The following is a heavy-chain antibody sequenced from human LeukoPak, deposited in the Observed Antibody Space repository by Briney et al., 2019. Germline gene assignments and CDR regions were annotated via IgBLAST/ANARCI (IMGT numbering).Heavy chain of an antibody. CDR3: ARSWELHAFDI. CDR2: ISSSSSYI. V-gene: IGHV3-21*01. J-gene: IGHJ3*02. Sequence: GGSLRLSCAASGFTPSRYSMKWVRQAPEKGLEWVSSISSSSSYIYYADSVKGRFTNSRDNAKNSLYLQMSSLRAEDTAVYYCARSWELHAFDIWGEGTMVTVSS. D-gene: IGHD1-26*01. CDR1: GFTPSRYS.